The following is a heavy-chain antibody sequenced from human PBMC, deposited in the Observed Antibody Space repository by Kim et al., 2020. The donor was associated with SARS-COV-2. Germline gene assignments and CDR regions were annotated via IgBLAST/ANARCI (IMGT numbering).Heavy chain of an antibody. J-gene: IGHJ2*01. CDR3: ATHLPPGAYCGGDCYLGWYFDL. CDR1: GFTVSSNY. CDR2: IYSGGST. V-gene: IGHV3-53*01. Sequence: GGSLRLSCAASGFTVSSNYMSWVRQAPGKGLEWVSVIYSGGSTYYADSVKGRFTISRDNSKNTLYLQMNSLRAEDTAVYYCATHLPPGAYCGGDCYLGWYFDLWGRGTLVTVSS. D-gene: IGHD2-21*02.